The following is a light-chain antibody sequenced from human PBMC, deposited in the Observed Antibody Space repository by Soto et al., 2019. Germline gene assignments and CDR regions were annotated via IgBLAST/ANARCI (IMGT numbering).Light chain of an antibody. V-gene: IGKV1-5*03. CDR2: KAS. CDR3: QHYNSYSEA. CDR1: QTISSW. Sequence: DIQFTQSPSTLSGSVGDRVTITCRASQTISSWLAWYQQKPGKAPKLLIYKASTLKSGVPSRFSGSGSGTEFTLTISSLQPDDFATYYCQHYNSYSEAFGQGTQVDIK. J-gene: IGKJ1*01.